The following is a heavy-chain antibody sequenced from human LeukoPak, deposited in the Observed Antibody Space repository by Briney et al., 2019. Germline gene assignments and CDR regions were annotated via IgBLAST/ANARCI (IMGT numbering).Heavy chain of an antibody. CDR3: AKGQHSSSWYFDY. Sequence: PGGSLRLSCAASGFTFSSHAMSWVRQAPGKGLEWVSAISGSGGSTYYADSVKGRFTISRDNSKNTLYLQMNSLRAEDTAVYYCAKGQHSSSWYFDYWGQGTLVTVSS. D-gene: IGHD6-13*01. J-gene: IGHJ4*02. CDR1: GFTFSSHA. CDR2: ISGSGGST. V-gene: IGHV3-23*01.